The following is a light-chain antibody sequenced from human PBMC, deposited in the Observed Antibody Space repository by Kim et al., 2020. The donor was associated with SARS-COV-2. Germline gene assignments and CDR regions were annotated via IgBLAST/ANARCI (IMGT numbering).Light chain of an antibody. CDR1: QGIGSD. V-gene: IGKV1-17*01. Sequence: DIQMTQSPSSLSVSVGDRVSITCRASQGIGSDLAWYQQKRGKAPKRLIYATSTLQSGVPSRFSGSGSGTEFTLTIISLQPEDSGTYYCLQYKDHPYNVGQGNKLE. J-gene: IGKJ2*01. CDR2: ATS. CDR3: LQYKDHPYN.